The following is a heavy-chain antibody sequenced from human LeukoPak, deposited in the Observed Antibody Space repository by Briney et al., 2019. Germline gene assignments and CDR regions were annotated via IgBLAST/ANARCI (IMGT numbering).Heavy chain of an antibody. Sequence: SETLSLTCTVSGGSISSYYWSWIRQPPGKGLEWIGYIYYSGSTNYNPSLKSRVTISVDTSKNQFSLKLSSVTAADTAVYYCAREVTGSFGYWGQGTLVTVSS. D-gene: IGHD4-11*01. V-gene: IGHV4-59*01. J-gene: IGHJ4*02. CDR1: GGSISSYY. CDR3: AREVTGSFGY. CDR2: IYYSGST.